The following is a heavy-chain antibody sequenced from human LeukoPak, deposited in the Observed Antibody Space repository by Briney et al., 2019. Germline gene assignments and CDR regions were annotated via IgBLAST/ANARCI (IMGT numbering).Heavy chain of an antibody. J-gene: IGHJ4*02. CDR2: INPNIGGT. D-gene: IGHD6-19*01. CDR1: GYTFTGYY. Sequence: ASVKVSCKASGYTFTGYYMHWVRQAPGQGLEWMGWINPNIGGTNYAQKFQGRVTMTRDTSISTAYMELSRLRSDDTAVYYCARDPGAIAVAGGYFDYWGQGTLVTVSS. CDR3: ARDPGAIAVAGGYFDY. V-gene: IGHV1-2*02.